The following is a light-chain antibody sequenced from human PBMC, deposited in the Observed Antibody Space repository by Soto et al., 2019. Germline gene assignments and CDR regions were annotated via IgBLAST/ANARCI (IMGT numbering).Light chain of an antibody. V-gene: IGKV3-20*01. CDR2: GAS. J-gene: IGKJ3*01. CDR1: QSVSNNL. Sequence: EIVLTQSPGTLSLSPGERATLSCRASQSVSNNLLAWFQQKPGQAPRLLIYGASSRATGIPDRFSGSGSGTDFPLTISRLESEDFAVYYCQQYGSSPLFTFGPGTKVDFK. CDR3: QQYGSSPLFT.